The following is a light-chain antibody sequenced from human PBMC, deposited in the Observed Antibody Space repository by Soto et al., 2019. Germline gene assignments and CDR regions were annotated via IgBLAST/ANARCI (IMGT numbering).Light chain of an antibody. V-gene: IGLV1-44*01. CDR3: AAWYDSQNGYV. CDR2: TNA. J-gene: IGLJ1*01. Sequence: QSVLTQPPSASGTPGQRVTISCSGSSSNIGSNSVNWYQQLPGTAPPLLIYTNARRPSGVPARLSSSTSGTSASLAIIALQSEDEADFYCAAWYDSQNGYVFGTGTKVTVL. CDR1: SSNIGSNS.